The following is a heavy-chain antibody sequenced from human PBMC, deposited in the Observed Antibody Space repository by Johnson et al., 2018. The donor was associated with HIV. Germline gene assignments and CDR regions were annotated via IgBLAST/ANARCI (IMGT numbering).Heavy chain of an antibody. D-gene: IGHD6-19*01. CDR2: RKQDGNET. J-gene: IGHJ3*02. V-gene: IGHV3-7*01. Sequence: MLLVESGGGVVQPGGSLRLSCAASGFTFSSYWMTWVRQAPGKGLEWVANRKQDGNETYYADSVKGRFTISRDNAKNSLYQQMNSLRAEDTAVYFCASDQGRWLTQVLDAIDIWGQGTMVTVSS. CDR1: GFTFSSYW. CDR3: ASDQGRWLTQVLDAIDI.